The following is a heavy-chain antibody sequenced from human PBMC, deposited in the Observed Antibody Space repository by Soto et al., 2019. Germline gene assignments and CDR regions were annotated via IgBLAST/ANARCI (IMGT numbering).Heavy chain of an antibody. D-gene: IGHD3-10*01. J-gene: IGHJ6*02. V-gene: IGHV3-13*01. CDR1: GFTFSSYD. CDR2: IGKGGDT. Sequence: EVQLVESGGGLVQPGGSLRLSCAASGFTFSSYDMQWVRQVTGKGLEWVSSIGKGGDTYYAGSVKGRFTISRENAKNALDLQMSSLRAGDTAVYYCVRDPAGHGMDVWGQGTTVTVSS. CDR3: VRDPAGHGMDV.